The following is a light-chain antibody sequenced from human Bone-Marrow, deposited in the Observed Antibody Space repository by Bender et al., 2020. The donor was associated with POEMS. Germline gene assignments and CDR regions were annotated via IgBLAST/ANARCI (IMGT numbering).Light chain of an antibody. J-gene: IGLJ3*02. V-gene: IGLV2-23*01. CDR3: CSYAGSVV. CDR2: EDS. Sequence: QSALTQPASVSGSPGQSIIISCTGSSSDVGSYRLVSWYQQHPGKAPKLILFEDSERPSGISGRFSGSKSGSTASLTISGLQPEDEADYYCCSYAGSVVFGGGTKLTVL. CDR1: SSDVGSYRL.